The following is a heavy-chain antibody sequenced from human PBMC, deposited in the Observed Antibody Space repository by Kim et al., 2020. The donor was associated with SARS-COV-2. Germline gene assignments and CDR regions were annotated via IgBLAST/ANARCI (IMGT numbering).Heavy chain of an antibody. Sequence: VKGRFTISRDNAKNSLYLQINSLRAEDTALYYCAKDLKQWQDLWSGYMDVWGKGTTVTVSS. D-gene: IGHD6-19*01. V-gene: IGHV3-9*01. CDR3: AKDLKQWQDLWSGYMDV. J-gene: IGHJ6*03.